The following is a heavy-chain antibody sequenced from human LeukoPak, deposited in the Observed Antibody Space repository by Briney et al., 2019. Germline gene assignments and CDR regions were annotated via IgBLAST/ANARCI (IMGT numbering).Heavy chain of an antibody. CDR2: IYYSGST. J-gene: IGHJ3*02. CDR3: ARSALYYYDNTRGAFDI. D-gene: IGHD3-22*01. CDR1: GFSLSPSGMC. V-gene: IGHV4-61*08. Sequence: SGPALVKPTQTLTLTCTFSGFSLSPSGMCVSWIRHPPGKGLEWIAFIYYSGSTNYNPSLKSRVTISVDTSKNQFSLKLSSVTAADTAVYYCARSALYYYDNTRGAFDIWGQGTMVTVSS.